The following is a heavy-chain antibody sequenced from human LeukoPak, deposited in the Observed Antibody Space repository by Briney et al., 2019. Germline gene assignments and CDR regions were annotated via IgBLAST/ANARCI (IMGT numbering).Heavy chain of an antibody. CDR3: ARGIVLGY. CDR2: INHSGST. Sequence: SETLSLTCTVSGGSISSSSYYWGWIRQPPGKGLEWIGEINHSGSTNYNPSLKSRVTISVDTSKNQFSLKLSSVTAADTAVYYCARGIVLGYWGQGTLVTVSS. V-gene: IGHV4-39*07. CDR1: GGSISSSSYY. J-gene: IGHJ4*02. D-gene: IGHD2-15*01.